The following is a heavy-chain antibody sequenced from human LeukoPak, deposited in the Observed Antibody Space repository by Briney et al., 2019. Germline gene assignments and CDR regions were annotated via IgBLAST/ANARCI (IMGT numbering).Heavy chain of an antibody. CDR1: GITLSSYW. CDR3: VIDLGDYNDF. V-gene: IGHV3-74*01. CDR2: INTQGTYT. Sequence: GGSLRLSCAVSGITLSSYWMHWVRQDPGRGLLWVSRINTQGTYTNYADSVKGRFTISRDNAKNTLYLQMSSLRADDTAVYYCVIDLGDYNDFWGQGTLVSVSS. D-gene: IGHD2-15*01. J-gene: IGHJ4*02.